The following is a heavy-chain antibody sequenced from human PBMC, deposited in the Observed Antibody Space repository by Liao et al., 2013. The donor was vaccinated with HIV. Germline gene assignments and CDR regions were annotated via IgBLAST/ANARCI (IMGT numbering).Heavy chain of an antibody. V-gene: IGHV4-34*01. CDR2: VKHSGST. CDR3: ARGRGWGAPYYDC. Sequence: QVQLQQWGAGLLKPSETLSLTCAVYGGSFNVYYWTWIRQPPREGSWSGLGKVKHSGSTNNNPSLKSRVSISVDTSKNQFSLKLTSVTAADTAVYYCARGRGWGAPYYDCWGQGTLVTVSS. D-gene: IGHD3-22*01. J-gene: IGHJ1*01. CDR1: GGSFNVYY.